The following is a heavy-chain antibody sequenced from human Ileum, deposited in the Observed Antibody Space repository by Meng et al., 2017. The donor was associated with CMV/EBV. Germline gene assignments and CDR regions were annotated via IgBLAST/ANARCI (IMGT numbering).Heavy chain of an antibody. CDR1: GFTFDAYA. CDR3: ARESVNLVTGS. CDR2: ISWDDSRT. D-gene: IGHD5-18*01. V-gene: IGHV3-43D*03. Sequence: GGSLRLSCATSGFTFDAYAMHWVRQVPGKGLEWVSLISWDDSRTYYADSVKGRFTISRDNAKNTLYLQMNSLRAEDTAVYYCARESVNLVTGSWGQGMLVTVSS. J-gene: IGHJ5*02.